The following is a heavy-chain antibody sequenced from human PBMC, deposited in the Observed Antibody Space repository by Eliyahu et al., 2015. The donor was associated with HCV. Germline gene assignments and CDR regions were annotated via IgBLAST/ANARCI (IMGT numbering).Heavy chain of an antibody. CDR2: VKWNGGST. CDR1: GFNFDDYG. Sequence: EVQLVESGGGVVRPGESLRLSCVVSGFNFDDYGLSWVRQAPGKGLEWVAGVKWNGGSTGYADSVKGRFTISRDNAKNSLHLQMNSLRTEDTALYYCARGDNYRSYQYSGMDVWGQGTTVTV. CDR3: ARGDNYRSYQYSGMDV. J-gene: IGHJ6*02. D-gene: IGHD3-10*01. V-gene: IGHV3-20*04.